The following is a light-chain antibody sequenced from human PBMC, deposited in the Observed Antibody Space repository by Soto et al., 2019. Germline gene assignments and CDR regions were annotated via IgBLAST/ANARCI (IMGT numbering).Light chain of an antibody. Sequence: QSVLTQPPSVSAAPGQKVTISCSGTSSNIGSNYVSWYQHLPGTAPKLLIYDNNKRSSGIPDRFSGSQSGTSATLDITGLQTGDEADYYCGTWDSGLSAVFGGGTQLT. V-gene: IGLV1-51*01. CDR1: SSNIGSNY. CDR3: GTWDSGLSAV. J-gene: IGLJ2*01. CDR2: DNN.